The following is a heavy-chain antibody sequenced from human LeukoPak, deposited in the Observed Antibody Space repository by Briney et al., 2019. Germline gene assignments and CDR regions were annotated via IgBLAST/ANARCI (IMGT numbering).Heavy chain of an antibody. J-gene: IGHJ4*02. CDR3: AGYDHTNYLAY. Sequence: PSETLSLTCTVAGGSFGNNYWNWLRQSPERGLEWIGYISSSGRVDYTPSLRRRVTMSMDTSRNHLSLNLRSVTAADTAIYYCAGYDHTNYLAYWGRGTLVTVSS. CDR2: ISSSGRV. CDR1: GGSFGNNY. V-gene: IGHV4-59*13. D-gene: IGHD1-14*01.